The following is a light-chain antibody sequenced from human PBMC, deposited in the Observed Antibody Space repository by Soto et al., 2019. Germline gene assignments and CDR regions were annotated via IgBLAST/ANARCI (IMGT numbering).Light chain of an antibody. CDR2: GAS. CDR1: QSVSSSY. CDR3: QQYGSSPRVT. Sequence: EIVLTQSPGTLSLSPGERATLSCRASQSVSSSYLAWYQQKPGQAPRLLIYGASSRATGIPDRFSGSGSGNDFTLTISRLEPEDFAVYYCQQYGSSPRVTFGGGTKVEIK. V-gene: IGKV3-20*01. J-gene: IGKJ4*01.